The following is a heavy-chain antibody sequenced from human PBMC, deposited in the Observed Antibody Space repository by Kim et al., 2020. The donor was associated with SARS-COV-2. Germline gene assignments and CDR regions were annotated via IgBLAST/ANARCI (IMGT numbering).Heavy chain of an antibody. Sequence: SETLSLTCTLSGGSVSSSSHYWMWIRQPPGKGLEWIGYIYYSGITNYNPSLKSRVTISLDTSKNQFSLRLNSVTAADTAVYYCVRWTCTPGSRPIDFWGQGTLVSVSS. D-gene: IGHD3-10*01. CDR2: IYYSGIT. CDR3: VRWTCTPGSRPIDF. CDR1: GGSVSSSSHY. J-gene: IGHJ4*02. V-gene: IGHV4-61*01.